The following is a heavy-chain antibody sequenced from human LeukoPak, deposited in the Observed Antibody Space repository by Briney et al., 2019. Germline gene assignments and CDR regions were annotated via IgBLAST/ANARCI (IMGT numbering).Heavy chain of an antibody. D-gene: IGHD1-26*01. Sequence: GRSLRLSCAASGFTFDDYAMHWVRQAPGKGLEWVSGISWNSGSIGYADSVKGRFTISRDNAKNSLYLQMNSLRAEDTALYYCAKGLGGASGSSHFDYWGQGTLVTVSS. J-gene: IGHJ4*02. CDR1: GFTFDDYA. V-gene: IGHV3-9*01. CDR3: AKGLGGASGSSHFDY. CDR2: ISWNSGSI.